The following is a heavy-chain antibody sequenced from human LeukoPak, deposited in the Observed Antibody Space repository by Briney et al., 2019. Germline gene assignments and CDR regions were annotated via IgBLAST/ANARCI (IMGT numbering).Heavy chain of an antibody. D-gene: IGHD3-3*01. CDR3: ARGDGYYTDIDY. Sequence: SETLSLTCTVSGGSMSSYYWSWIRQPPGKGLEWIGDIYYSGSTNYNPSLKSRVTISVDTSRNQFFLKLNSVTAADTAVYYCARGDGYYTDIDYWGQGALVTVSS. CDR1: GGSMSSYY. CDR2: IYYSGST. J-gene: IGHJ4*02. V-gene: IGHV4-59*01.